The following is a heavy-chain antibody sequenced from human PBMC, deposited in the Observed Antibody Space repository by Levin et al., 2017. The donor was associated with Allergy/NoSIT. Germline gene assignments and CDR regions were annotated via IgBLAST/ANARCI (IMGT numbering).Heavy chain of an antibody. CDR3: ARHDHFVKPYYMDV. CDR1: GGSISSYY. V-gene: IGHV4-59*08. D-gene: IGHD1-14*01. Sequence: SCTVSGGSISSYYWSWIRQPPGKGLEWIGYIYYSGSTNYNPSLKSRVTISVDTSKNQFSLKLSSVTAADTAVYYCARHDHFVKPYYMDVWGKGTTVTVSS. CDR2: IYYSGST. J-gene: IGHJ6*03.